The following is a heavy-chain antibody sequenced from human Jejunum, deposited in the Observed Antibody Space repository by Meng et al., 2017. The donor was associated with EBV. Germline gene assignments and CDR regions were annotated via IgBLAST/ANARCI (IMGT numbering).Heavy chain of an antibody. J-gene: IGHJ4*02. CDR2: IYWDDDK. CDR1: VFSLSTSGVG. D-gene: IGHD3-10*01. V-gene: IGHV2-5*02. Sequence: HMPSRDIGPTRVTPPQPHTLTCTFSVFSLSTSGVGVGWFRQPRGKALELLAIIYWDDDKRYSPYLKNRLTITKDTSKNQVVLTMTNMDPVDTATYDCAHRLRSGSPWAWGYFDYWGQGTLVTVSS. CDR3: AHRLRSGSPWAWGYFDY.